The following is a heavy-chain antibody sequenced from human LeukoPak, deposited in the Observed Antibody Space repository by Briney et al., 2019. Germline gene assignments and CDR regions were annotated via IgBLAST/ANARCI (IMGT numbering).Heavy chain of an antibody. Sequence: ASVKVSCKVSGYTLTELSMHWVRQAPGKGLERMGGFDPEDGETIYAQKFQGRVTMTEDTSTDTAYMELSSLRSVDTAVYYCATRPKNYYASSGNDAFDIWGQGTMVTVSS. CDR3: ATRPKNYYASSGNDAFDI. CDR2: FDPEDGET. D-gene: IGHD3-22*01. CDR1: GYTLTELS. V-gene: IGHV1-24*01. J-gene: IGHJ3*02.